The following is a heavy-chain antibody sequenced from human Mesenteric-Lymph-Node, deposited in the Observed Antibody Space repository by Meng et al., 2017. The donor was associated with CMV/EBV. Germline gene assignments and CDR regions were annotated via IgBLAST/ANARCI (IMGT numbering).Heavy chain of an antibody. J-gene: IGHJ3*02. CDR3: ASGSLGHAFDI. V-gene: IGHV4-34*01. Sequence: SETLSLTCAVYGGSFSGYYWTWIRQPPGKGLEWIGEINHSGSTNYNPSLKSRVTISLDTSKNQFSLKLSSVTSADTAVYYCASGSLGHAFDIWVQGTMGNVFS. CDR2: INHSGST. CDR1: GGSFSGYY. D-gene: IGHD7-27*01.